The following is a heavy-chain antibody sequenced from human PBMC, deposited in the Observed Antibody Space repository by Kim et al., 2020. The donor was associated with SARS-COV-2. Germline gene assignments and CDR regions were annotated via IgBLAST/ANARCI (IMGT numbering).Heavy chain of an antibody. CDR3: ARSLYYFYY. CDR2: ISDRGGST. V-gene: IGHV3-23*01. CDR1: GFTFSSFV. J-gene: IGHJ4*02. Sequence: GGSLRLSCAASGFTFSSFVMNWVRQAPGKGLEWVSTISDRGGSTYYADSVRGRFIISRDSSKNTLYLQMNSLRAEDTAVYYCARSLYYFYYWGQGTLVT.